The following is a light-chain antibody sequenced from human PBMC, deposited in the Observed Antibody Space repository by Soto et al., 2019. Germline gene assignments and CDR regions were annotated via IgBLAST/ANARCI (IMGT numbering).Light chain of an antibody. CDR3: QQYNNWPIT. V-gene: IGKV3-15*01. CDR2: RAS. Sequence: EGVMTQSPATLSVSPVEGATLSCRASQSVGSLVAWYQQKPGQAPRLLIYRASTRATGIAARFTGSGSGTEFTLTISSLQTEDFAVYYCQQYNNWPITFGPGTRLEI. J-gene: IGKJ5*01. CDR1: QSVGSL.